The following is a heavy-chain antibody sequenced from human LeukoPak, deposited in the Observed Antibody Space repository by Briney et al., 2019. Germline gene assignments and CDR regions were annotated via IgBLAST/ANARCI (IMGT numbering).Heavy chain of an antibody. CDR1: GFTFSSYA. CDR2: ISGSGGNT. J-gene: IGHJ1*01. D-gene: IGHD2-21*02. Sequence: GGSLRLSCAASGFTFSSYAMSWVRQAPGKGLEWVSGISGSGGNTYYADSVKGRFTISRDNSKNTLYLQMNSLRAEDTAVYYCAKDFLSVTAAEYFQHWGQGTLVTVSS. CDR3: AKDFLSVTAAEYFQH. V-gene: IGHV3-23*01.